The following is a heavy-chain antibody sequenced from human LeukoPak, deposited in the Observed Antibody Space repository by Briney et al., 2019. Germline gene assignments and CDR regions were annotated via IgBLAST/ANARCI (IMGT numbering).Heavy chain of an antibody. Sequence: PSETLSLTCTVSGGSISSSSHYWGWIRQPPGKGLEWTASIFYSGSTYYNPSLKSRVTISVDTSKNQFSLKLTSVTAADTAVYYCARFDRGGVYFDYWGQGTLVTVSS. CDR1: GGSISSSSHY. V-gene: IGHV4-39*01. CDR3: ARFDRGGVYFDY. J-gene: IGHJ4*02. CDR2: IFYSGST. D-gene: IGHD3-16*01.